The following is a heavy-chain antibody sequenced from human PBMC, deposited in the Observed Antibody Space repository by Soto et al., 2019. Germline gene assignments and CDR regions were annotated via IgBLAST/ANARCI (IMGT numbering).Heavy chain of an antibody. Sequence: EVQLLEPGGGLVQPGGSLRLSCAASGFTFSSFFMSWVRQAPGKGLDWVSGIGANGGGTYYADSVKGRFIISRDNSKNTLYLQINSLRAEDMAVYYCARDPNGDYLGAFDFWGQKTMVTVSS. CDR1: GFTFSSFF. CDR2: IGANGGGT. CDR3: ARDPNGDYLGAFDF. V-gene: IGHV3-23*01. D-gene: IGHD4-17*01. J-gene: IGHJ3*01.